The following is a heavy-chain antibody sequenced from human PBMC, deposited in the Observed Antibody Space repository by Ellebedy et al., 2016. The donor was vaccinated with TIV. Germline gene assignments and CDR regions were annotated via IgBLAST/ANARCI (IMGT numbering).Heavy chain of an antibody. D-gene: IGHD3-3*01. J-gene: IGHJ5*02. V-gene: IGHV4-59*13. CDR1: GGSISSYY. CDR3: ARGYYDFWSGCFNP. Sequence: SETLSLXCAVSGGSISSYYWSWIRQPPGKGLEWIGYIYYSGSTNYNPSLKSRVTISVDTSKNQFSLKLSSVTAADTAVYYCARGYYDFWSGCFNPWGQGTLVTVSS. CDR2: IYYSGST.